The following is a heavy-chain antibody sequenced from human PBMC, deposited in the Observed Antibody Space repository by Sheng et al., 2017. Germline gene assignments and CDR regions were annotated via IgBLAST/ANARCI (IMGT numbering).Heavy chain of an antibody. CDR2: ISWDGGST. D-gene: IGHD3-10*01. Sequence: EVQLVESGGVVVQPGGSLRLSCAASGFTFDDYAMHWVRQAPGKGLEWVSLISWDGGSTYYADSVKGRFTISRDNSKNSLYLQMNSLRAEDTALYYCAKEGYYYGSGSYGPHYYYYGMDVWGQGTTVTVSS. V-gene: IGHV3-43D*03. J-gene: IGHJ6*02. CDR1: GFTFDDYA. CDR3: AKEGYYYGSGSYGPHYYYYGMDV.